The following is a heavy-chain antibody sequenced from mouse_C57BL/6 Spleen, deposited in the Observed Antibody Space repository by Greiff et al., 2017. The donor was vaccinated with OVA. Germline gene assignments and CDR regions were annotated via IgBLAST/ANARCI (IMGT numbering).Heavy chain of an antibody. CDR1: GYTFTSYW. CDR2: IYPGNSDT. D-gene: IGHD2-1*01. CDR3: TRSSEGYGNYDAMDY. Sequence: EVQLQQSGTVLARPGASVKMSCKTSGYTFTSYWMHWVKQRPGQGLEWIGAIYPGNSDTSYNQKFKGKAKLTAVTSASTAYMELSSLTNEDSAVYYCTRSSEGYGNYDAMDYWGQGTSVTVSS. V-gene: IGHV1-5*01. J-gene: IGHJ4*01.